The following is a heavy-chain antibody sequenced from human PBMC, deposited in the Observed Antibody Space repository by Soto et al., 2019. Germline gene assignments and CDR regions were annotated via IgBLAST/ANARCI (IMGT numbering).Heavy chain of an antibody. V-gene: IGHV1-69*12. D-gene: IGHD6-19*01. CDR2: IIPIFGTA. Sequence: QVQLVQSGAEVKKPGSSVKVSCKASGGTFSSYAISWVRQAPGQGLEWMGGIIPIFGTANYAQKFQGRVKITADESTSTSDMELSSLRSEDTAVYYCARVAVTNPSSYYGMDVWGQGTTVTVSS. CDR3: ARVAVTNPSSYYGMDV. J-gene: IGHJ6*02. CDR1: GGTFSSYA.